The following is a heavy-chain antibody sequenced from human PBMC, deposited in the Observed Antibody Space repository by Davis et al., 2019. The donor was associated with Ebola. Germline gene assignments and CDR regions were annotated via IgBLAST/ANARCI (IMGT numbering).Heavy chain of an antibody. V-gene: IGHV1-46*01. CDR3: AREEVPAAMAGLVPLDV. D-gene: IGHD2-2*01. Sequence: ASVKVSCKASGYTFTSYYMHWVRQAPGQGLEWMGIINPSGGSTSYAQKFQGRVTMTRDTSTSTVYMELSSLRSEDTAVYYCAREEVPAAMAGLVPLDVWGQGTTVTVSS. CDR1: GYTFTSYY. CDR2: INPSGGST. J-gene: IGHJ6*02.